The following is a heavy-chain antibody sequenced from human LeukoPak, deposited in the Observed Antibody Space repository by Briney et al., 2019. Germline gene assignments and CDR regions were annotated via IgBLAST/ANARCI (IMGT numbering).Heavy chain of an antibody. CDR1: GGSMNDYY. D-gene: IGHD2-15*01. J-gene: IGHJ5*02. CDR3: ARDRYCIGGICYSGRFDP. CDR2: MYYSGST. V-gene: IGHV4-59*01. Sequence: SETLSLTCTVSGGSMNDYYWSWIRQPPGKGLEWIGYMYYSGSTNYNPSLKSRVSISIDTSKNQFSLKLRSVTAADTAVYYCARDRYCIGGICYSGRFDPWGRGTLVTVSS.